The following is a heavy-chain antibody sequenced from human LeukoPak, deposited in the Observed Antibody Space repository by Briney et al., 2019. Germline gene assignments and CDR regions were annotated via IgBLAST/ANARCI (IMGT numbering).Heavy chain of an antibody. CDR3: ARVGWFGPRHNDAFDI. D-gene: IGHD3-3*01. Sequence: GGSLRLSCAASGFNVSSNYMTWVRQAPGKGLEWVSVIYSGGSIYYADSVKGRFIISRDNSKNTLYLQMNSLRAEDTAVYYCARVGWFGPRHNDAFDIWGQGTMVTVSS. V-gene: IGHV3-66*01. CDR2: IYSGGSI. CDR1: GFNVSSNY. J-gene: IGHJ3*02.